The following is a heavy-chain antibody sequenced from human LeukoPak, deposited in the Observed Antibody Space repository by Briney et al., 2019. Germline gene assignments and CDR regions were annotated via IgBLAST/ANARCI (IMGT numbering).Heavy chain of an antibody. Sequence: ASVKVSCKASGYTFTGYYMHWVRRAPGQGLVWMGWINPNSGGTNYAQKFQGRVTMTRDTSISTAYMELSRLRSDDTAVYYCARVRRDYYYGMDVWGQGTTVTVSS. CDR1: GYTFTGYY. D-gene: IGHD3-10*01. V-gene: IGHV1-2*02. J-gene: IGHJ6*02. CDR2: INPNSGGT. CDR3: ARVRRDYYYGMDV.